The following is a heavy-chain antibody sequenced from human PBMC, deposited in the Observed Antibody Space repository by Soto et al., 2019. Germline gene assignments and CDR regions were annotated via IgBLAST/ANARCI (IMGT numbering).Heavy chain of an antibody. CDR1: GGSISSYY. V-gene: IGHV4-59*08. CDR2: IYYSGST. J-gene: IGHJ5*02. D-gene: IGHD6-6*01. Sequence: PSETVSLTCTVSGGSISSYYWSWIRQPPGKGLEWIRYIYYSGSTNYNPSLKSRVTISVDTSKNQFSLKLSSVTAADTAVYYCARHGAKSIAARPLKGVVVGWFDPWGQGTLVTVSS. CDR3: ARHGAKSIAARPLKGVVVGWFDP.